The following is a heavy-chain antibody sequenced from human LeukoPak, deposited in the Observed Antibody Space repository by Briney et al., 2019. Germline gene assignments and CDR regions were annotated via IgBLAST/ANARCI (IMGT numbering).Heavy chain of an antibody. CDR1: GFTFSSYG. D-gene: IGHD3-10*01. CDR3: AKDLVLLWFGELFDY. J-gene: IGHJ4*02. Sequence: GGSLRLSCAASGFTFSSYGMHWVRQAPGKGLEWVAVISYDGSNKYYADSVKGRFTISRDNSKNTLHLQMNSLRAEDTAVYYCAKDLVLLWFGELFDYWGQGTLVTVSS. V-gene: IGHV3-30*18. CDR2: ISYDGSNK.